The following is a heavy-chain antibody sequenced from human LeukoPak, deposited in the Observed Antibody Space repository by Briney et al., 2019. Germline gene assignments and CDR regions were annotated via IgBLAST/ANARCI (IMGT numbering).Heavy chain of an antibody. Sequence: GGSLRLSCATSGFIFSSYSMNWVRQAPEKGLVWVAYISSGGSTIYYADSVRGRFTISRDSARNALCLQMDSLRDEDTAVYYCARDETGVGSGGIDFWGQGTLVTVSS. V-gene: IGHV3-48*02. CDR2: ISSGGSTI. D-gene: IGHD2-8*02. CDR3: ARDETGVGSGGIDF. CDR1: GFIFSSYS. J-gene: IGHJ4*02.